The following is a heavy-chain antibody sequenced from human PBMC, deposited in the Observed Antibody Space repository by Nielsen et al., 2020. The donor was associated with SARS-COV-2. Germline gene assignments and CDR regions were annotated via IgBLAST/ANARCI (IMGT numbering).Heavy chain of an antibody. J-gene: IGHJ5*02. D-gene: IGHD2-2*01. CDR3: ARGSPLGYCSSTSCYRRGWFDP. Sequence: GSLRLSCTVSGDSIGSYYWNWIRQPPGKGLEWIGFSYHSGSTNYNPSLKSRVTISVDTSKNQFSLKLSSVTAADTAVYYCARGSPLGYCSSTSCYRRGWFDPWGQGTLVTVSS. V-gene: IGHV4-59*01. CDR1: GDSIGSYY. CDR2: SYHSGST.